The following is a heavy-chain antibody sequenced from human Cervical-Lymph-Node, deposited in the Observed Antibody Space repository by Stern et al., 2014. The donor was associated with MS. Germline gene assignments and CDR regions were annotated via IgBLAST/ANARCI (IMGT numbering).Heavy chain of an antibody. CDR1: GGSISSAEYY. CDR2: IHYSGTT. V-gene: IGHV4-30-4*01. D-gene: IGHD5-24*01. Sequence: QLQLQESGPGLVKPSQTLSLTCAVTGGSISSAEYYWSWIRQSPGKGLEWIGSIHYSGTTYYNPSLKGRVTISVDTSKNQFSLKLRSVTAADTAVYYCSRDADGYSLVFGYWGRGTLVTVSS. CDR3: SRDADGYSLVFGY. J-gene: IGHJ4*02.